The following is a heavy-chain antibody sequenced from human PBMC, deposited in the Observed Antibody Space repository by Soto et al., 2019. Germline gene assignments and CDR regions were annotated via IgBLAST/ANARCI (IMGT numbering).Heavy chain of an antibody. J-gene: IGHJ6*02. CDR1: GYTITSYG. V-gene: IGHV1-18*01. D-gene: IGHD3-3*01. CDR3: ARDTYYDFWSGYYSYYGMDV. CDR2: ISAYNGNT. Sequence: ASVKVSCKASGYTITSYGISWGRQAPGQGLEWMGWISAYNGNTNYAQKLQGRVTMTTDTSTSTAYMELRSLRSDDTAVYYCARDTYYDFWSGYYSYYGMDVWGQGTTVTVSS.